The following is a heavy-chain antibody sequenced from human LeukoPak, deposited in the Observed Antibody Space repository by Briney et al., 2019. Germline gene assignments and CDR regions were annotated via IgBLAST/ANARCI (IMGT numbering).Heavy chain of an antibody. CDR2: INDSGGTT. Sequence: GGSLRLSCVASGFTFNTYGMSWVRQAPGKGLEWVSGINDSGGTTYYAESAKGRFAISRGNSKNTLYLQMNSLRVEDTAIYYCAKDRRTLSGFDYWGQGTLVTVSS. D-gene: IGHD2/OR15-2a*01. CDR1: GFTFNTYG. V-gene: IGHV3-23*01. J-gene: IGHJ4*02. CDR3: AKDRRTLSGFDY.